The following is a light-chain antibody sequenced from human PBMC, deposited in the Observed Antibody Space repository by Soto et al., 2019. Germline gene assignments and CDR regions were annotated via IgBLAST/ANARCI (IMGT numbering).Light chain of an antibody. CDR2: QVT. CDR1: SSDVGGYNY. J-gene: IGLJ2*01. CDR3: SSYRSSLVV. Sequence: QSALTQPASVSGSPGQSITISCTGTSSDVGGYNYVSWYQQHPGKAPKLMIYQVTNRPSGVSNRFSGSKSANTASLTISGLQAEDEADYYCSSYRSSLVVFGGGTKLTVL. V-gene: IGLV2-14*01.